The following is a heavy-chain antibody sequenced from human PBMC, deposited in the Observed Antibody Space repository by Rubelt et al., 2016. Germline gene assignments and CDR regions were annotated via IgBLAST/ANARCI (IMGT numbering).Heavy chain of an antibody. Sequence: QVQLVQSGSELKKPGASVKVSCKASGYTFTSYAMNWVRQAPGQGLEWMGWINTNTGNPTYAQGLTGRFVVSLDTSASTAYLQISSLKAEDTAVYYCARVIAAREDYNWFDPWGQGTLVTVSS. CDR2: INTNTGNP. J-gene: IGHJ5*02. CDR1: GYTFTSYA. CDR3: ARVIAAREDYNWFDP. D-gene: IGHD6-6*01. V-gene: IGHV7-4-1*02.